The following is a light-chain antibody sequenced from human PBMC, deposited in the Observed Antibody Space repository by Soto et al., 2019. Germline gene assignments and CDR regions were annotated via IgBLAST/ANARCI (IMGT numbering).Light chain of an antibody. CDR2: AAS. CDR1: QGIRSY. J-gene: IGKJ1*01. CDR3: QKYNSAPHT. Sequence: DIQMTQSPSSLSASVGDRVTVTCRASQGIRSYLAWDQQKPGKVPKLLIYAASTLQLGVPSRFSGSGSGTDFTLTISGLQPEDVATYYCQKYNSAPHTFGQGTKVEIK. V-gene: IGKV1-27*01.